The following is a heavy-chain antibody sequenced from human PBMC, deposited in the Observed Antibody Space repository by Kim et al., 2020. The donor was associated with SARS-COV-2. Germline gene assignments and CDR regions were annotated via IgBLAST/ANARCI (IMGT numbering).Heavy chain of an antibody. J-gene: IGHJ6*02. V-gene: IGHV4-39*07. Sequence: PSLKSRVTLPVDTAKNQFSQKLSSVTAADTAVYYWARDRKVPGYYYGMDVWGQGTTVTVSS. CDR3: ARDRKVPGYYYGMDV.